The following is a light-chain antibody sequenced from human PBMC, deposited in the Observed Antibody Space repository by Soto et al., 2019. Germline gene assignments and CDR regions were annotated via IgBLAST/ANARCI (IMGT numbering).Light chain of an antibody. Sequence: DIQMTQSPSTLSASVGDRVTITCRASQSISSWLAWYQQKPGKAPKLLIYKASSLESGVPSRFSGSGSGTEFTLTISCLQPDDFATYYCQHYNSYSWTFGQGTKVEIK. CDR1: QSISSW. CDR3: QHYNSYSWT. J-gene: IGKJ1*01. CDR2: KAS. V-gene: IGKV1-5*03.